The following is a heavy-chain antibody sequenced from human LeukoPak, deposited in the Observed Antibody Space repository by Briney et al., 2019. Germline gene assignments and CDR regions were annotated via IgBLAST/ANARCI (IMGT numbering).Heavy chain of an antibody. D-gene: IGHD1-26*01. CDR3: VRDGVGATTYFGYFDH. CDR2: ISGSGGST. CDR1: GFTFSSYA. V-gene: IGHV3-23*01. J-gene: IGHJ4*02. Sequence: GGSLRLSCAASGFTFSSYAMSWVRQAPGKGLEWVSAISGSGGSTYYADSVKGRFTISRDNSKNTLYLQTNSLRAEDTAVYYCVRDGVGATTYFGYFDHWGQGNLVTVSS.